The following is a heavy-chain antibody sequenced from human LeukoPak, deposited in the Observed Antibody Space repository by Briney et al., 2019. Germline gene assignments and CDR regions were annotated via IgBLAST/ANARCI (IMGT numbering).Heavy chain of an antibody. Sequence: GGSLRLSCSASGFTFNNYAMNWVRQAPGKGLEWVSGISGSGGSTYYADSVKGRFTISRDNFKSTLYLQMNSLRAEDTAVYYCASTLITMVRGALDYWGQGTLVTVSS. CDR2: ISGSGGST. D-gene: IGHD3-10*01. V-gene: IGHV3-23*01. CDR1: GFTFNNYA. J-gene: IGHJ4*02. CDR3: ASTLITMVRGALDY.